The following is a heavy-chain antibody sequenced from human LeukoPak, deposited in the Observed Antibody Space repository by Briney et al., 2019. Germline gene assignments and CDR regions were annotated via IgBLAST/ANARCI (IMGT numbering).Heavy chain of an antibody. V-gene: IGHV3-48*03. D-gene: IGHD1-26*01. Sequence: GGSLRLSCAASGFIFNGYHMDWVRQAPGKGLEWLSYISSSGSVIYYADSVKGRFTISRDNTKNLLYLQMNSLRAEDTAVYYCARDGAIGGVRYYYGMDVWGQGTTVTVSS. CDR1: GFIFNGYH. CDR2: ISSSGSVI. CDR3: ARDGAIGGVRYYYGMDV. J-gene: IGHJ6*02.